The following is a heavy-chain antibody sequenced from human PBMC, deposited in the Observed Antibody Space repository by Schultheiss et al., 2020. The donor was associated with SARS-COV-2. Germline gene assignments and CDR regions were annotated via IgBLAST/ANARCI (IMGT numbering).Heavy chain of an antibody. CDR1: EYTFGNYW. V-gene: IGHV3-74*01. Sequence: GESLKISCVASEYTFGNYWMHWVRQAPGEGLVWVSRINEDGSTTNYADSVKGRFTISRDNAKKTLYLQMSGLRADDTGVYYCARDVSGKEDYWGPGTLVTVSS. CDR3: ARDVSGKEDY. J-gene: IGHJ4*02. CDR2: INEDGSTT. D-gene: IGHD3-10*01.